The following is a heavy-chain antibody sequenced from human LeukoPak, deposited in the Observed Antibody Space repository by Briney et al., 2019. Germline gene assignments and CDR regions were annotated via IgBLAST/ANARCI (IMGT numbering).Heavy chain of an antibody. J-gene: IGHJ4*02. CDR1: GSSFTSYW. CDR2: IYPGDSDT. Sequence: GASLQISCQGSGSSFTSYWIGWVRQLPGKGLEWMGIIYPGDSDTRYSPSFQGQVTISADKSISTAYLQWSSLKAWDTAMYYCARHSGSPGVDYWGQGTLVTVSS. CDR3: ARHSGSPGVDY. V-gene: IGHV5-51*01. D-gene: IGHD1-26*01.